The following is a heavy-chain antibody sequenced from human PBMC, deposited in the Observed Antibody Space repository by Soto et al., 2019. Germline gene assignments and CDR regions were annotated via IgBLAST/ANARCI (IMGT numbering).Heavy chain of an antibody. D-gene: IGHD2-8*01. V-gene: IGHV3-30*18. CDR2: ISYDRSNK. J-gene: IGHJ4*02. Sequence: GGSLRLSCEASGFTFRNYKMNWVRQAPGKGLEWVAAISYDRSNKYYTDSVKGRFTISRDNSKNTLYLQMNSLRAEDTAVYYCAKDKRMVYGPPDYWGQGTLVTVSS. CDR3: AKDKRMVYGPPDY. CDR1: GFTFRNYK.